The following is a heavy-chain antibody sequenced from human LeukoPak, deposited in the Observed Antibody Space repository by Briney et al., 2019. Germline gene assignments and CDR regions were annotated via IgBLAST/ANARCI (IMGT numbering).Heavy chain of an antibody. CDR2: INTDGSST. CDR3: ATDRARGYYDFWSGYWY. J-gene: IGHJ4*02. V-gene: IGHV3-74*01. D-gene: IGHD3-3*01. Sequence: GGSLRLSCAASGFTFSSYWMHWVRQAPGKGLVWVSRINTDGSSTSYADSVKGRFTISRDNAKNTLYLQMNSLRAEDTAVYYCATDRARGYYDFWSGYWYWGQGTLVTVSS. CDR1: GFTFSSYW.